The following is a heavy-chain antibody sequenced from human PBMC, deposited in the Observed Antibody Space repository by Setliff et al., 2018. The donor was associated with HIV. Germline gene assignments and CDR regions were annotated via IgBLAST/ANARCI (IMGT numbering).Heavy chain of an antibody. V-gene: IGHV1-46*01. Sequence: ASVKVSCKASGYTFTNYFIHWVRQAPGQGLEWMEIVNPSDGSTSNSQKFQGRVTMTRDTSTSTVYMEVNSLRSEDTAVYFCARTSSASTTRGEYYFDYWGQGTLVTVSS. CDR2: VNPSDGST. CDR1: GYTFTNYF. J-gene: IGHJ4*02. D-gene: IGHD4-4*01. CDR3: ARTSSASTTRGEYYFDY.